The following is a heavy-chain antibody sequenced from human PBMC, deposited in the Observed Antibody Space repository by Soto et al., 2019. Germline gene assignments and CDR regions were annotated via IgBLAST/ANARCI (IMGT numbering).Heavy chain of an antibody. V-gene: IGHV1-18*01. D-gene: IGHD4-17*01. CDR3: ARDDRADYGGNSGTLDY. CDR1: GYRFTSYG. CDR2: ISAYNGNT. J-gene: IGHJ4*02. Sequence: GASVKVSCKASGYRFTSYGICWVRQSPGQGLEWMGWISAYNGNTNYAQKFQGRVTMTRDTSTSTVYMELSSLRSEDTAVYYCARDDRADYGGNSGTLDYWGQGTLVTVSS.